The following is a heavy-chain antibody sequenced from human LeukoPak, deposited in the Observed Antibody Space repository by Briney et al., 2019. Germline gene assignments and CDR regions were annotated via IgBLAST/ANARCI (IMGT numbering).Heavy chain of an antibody. J-gene: IGHJ4*02. CDR3: ARDMVYAEGFDY. Sequence: GGSLRLSCAASGFTFSNYDMHWVRQAPGKGPDWVAVISYDGSDKYYADSVKGRFTISGDNAKNTLYLQMNSLRAEDTAVYYCARDMVYAEGFDYWGQGTLVTVSS. V-gene: IGHV3-30*03. CDR2: ISYDGSDK. D-gene: IGHD2-8*01. CDR1: GFTFSNYD.